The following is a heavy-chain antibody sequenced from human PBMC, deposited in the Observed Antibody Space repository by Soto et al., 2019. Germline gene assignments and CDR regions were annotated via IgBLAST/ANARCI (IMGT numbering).Heavy chain of an antibody. J-gene: IGHJ6*01. CDR2: VSAYNGNT. CDR3: ARDREGRDV. D-gene: IGHD3-10*01. CDR1: GYTFTSYG. Sequence: ASVKVSCKASGYTFTSYGISWVRQAPGPGLELMGWVSAYNGNTNYAQKLQGRVTMTTDTSTSTAYMELRTMRSDDTAVDYCARDREGRDVWGQVTTVTV. V-gene: IGHV1-18*01.